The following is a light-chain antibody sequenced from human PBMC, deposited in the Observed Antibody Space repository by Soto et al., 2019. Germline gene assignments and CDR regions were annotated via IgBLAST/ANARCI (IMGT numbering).Light chain of an antibody. CDR3: QQSYNTLT. CDR2: AAS. Sequence: DIQMTQSPSSLSASVGDRVTITCRASQTIIRYLNWYQQKPGKAPKLLIYAASSLESGVPSRFSGSGSGTDFTLTISSLQPDDFATYYGQQSYNTLTFGPGTKVDIK. J-gene: IGKJ3*01. CDR1: QTIIRY. V-gene: IGKV1-39*01.